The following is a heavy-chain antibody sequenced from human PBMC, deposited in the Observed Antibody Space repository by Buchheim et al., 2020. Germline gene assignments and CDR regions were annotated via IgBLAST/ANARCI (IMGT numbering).Heavy chain of an antibody. CDR3: ARERDYYGSGSYMGFDY. J-gene: IGHJ4*02. CDR1: GGSISSGDYY. D-gene: IGHD3-10*01. Sequence: QVQLQGSGPGLVKPSRTLSLTCTVSGGSISSGDYYWSWIRQPPGKGLEWIGYIYYSGSTYYNPSLKSRVTISVDTSKNQFSLKLSSVTAADTAVYYCARERDYYGSGSYMGFDYWGQGTL. V-gene: IGHV4-30-4*01. CDR2: IYYSGST.